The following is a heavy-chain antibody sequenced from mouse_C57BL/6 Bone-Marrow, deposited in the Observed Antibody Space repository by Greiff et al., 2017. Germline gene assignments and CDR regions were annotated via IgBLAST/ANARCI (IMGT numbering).Heavy chain of an antibody. V-gene: IGHV1-69*01. CDR3: AMRYYGSSHPYYCDY. CDR2: IDPSDSYT. D-gene: IGHD1-1*01. J-gene: IGHJ2*01. CDR1: GYTFTSYW. Sequence: QVQLQPPGAELVMPGASVKLSCKASGYTFTSYWMHWVKQRPGQGLEWIGEIDPSDSYTNYNQKFKGKSTLPVDTSSSTAYMQLRSLTSEDSAVYYGAMRYYGSSHPYYCDYWGQGTTLTVSS.